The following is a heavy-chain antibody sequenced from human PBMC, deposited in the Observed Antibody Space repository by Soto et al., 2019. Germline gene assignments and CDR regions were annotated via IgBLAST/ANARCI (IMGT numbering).Heavy chain of an antibody. CDR2: IIPIFGTA. J-gene: IGHJ4*02. V-gene: IGHV1-69*05. D-gene: IGHD6-19*01. Sequence: GASVKVSCKASGGTFISYAISWVRQAPGQGLEWMGGIIPIFGTANYAQKFQERVTITRDMSTSTAYMELSSLRSEDTAVYYCAASSDSYSSGWYSDYWGQGTLVTVSS. CDR1: GGTFISYA. CDR3: AASSDSYSSGWYSDY.